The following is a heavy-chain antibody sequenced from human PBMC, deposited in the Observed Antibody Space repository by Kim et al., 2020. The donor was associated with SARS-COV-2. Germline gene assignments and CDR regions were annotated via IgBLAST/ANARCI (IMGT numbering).Heavy chain of an antibody. D-gene: IGHD6-19*01. CDR3: ARERGAYSSCWYLANYNY. Sequence: SETLSLTCAVYGGSFSGYYWSWIRQPPGKGLEWIGEINHSGSTNYNPSLKSRVTISVDTSKNQFSLKLSSVTAADTAVYYCARERGAYSSCWYLANYNY. J-gene: IGHJ6*01. V-gene: IGHV4-34*01. CDR1: GGSFSGYY. CDR2: INHSGST.